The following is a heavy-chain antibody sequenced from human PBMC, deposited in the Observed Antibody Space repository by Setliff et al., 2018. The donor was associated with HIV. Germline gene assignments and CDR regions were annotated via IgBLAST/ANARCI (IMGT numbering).Heavy chain of an antibody. D-gene: IGHD2-15*01. Sequence: GESLRLSCAASGFTFSNSGMQWVRPAPGQGLEWVTFIRYDESDKDYADSVKGRFTISRYNSKNTLYLQMNSLRSEDSAVYYCAKNLFSCRWSPLDYWGQGMLVTVSS. J-gene: IGHJ4*02. CDR2: IRYDESDK. V-gene: IGHV3-30*02. CDR3: AKNLFSCRWSPLDY. CDR1: GFTFSNSG.